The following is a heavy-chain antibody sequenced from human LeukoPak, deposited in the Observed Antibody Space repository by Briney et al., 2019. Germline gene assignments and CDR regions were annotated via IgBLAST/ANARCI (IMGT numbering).Heavy chain of an antibody. D-gene: IGHD2-15*01. V-gene: IGHV3-30*14. CDR3: ARDRAVALPPYYYYLDV. Sequence: GRSLRLSCAASGFTFTTYVIHWVRQAPGKGLEWVAVISQTGSIETYADSVKGRFTISRDNSKSTVYLQMNSLKSEDTAVYYCARDRAVALPPYYYYLDVWGKGTTVTVSS. J-gene: IGHJ6*03. CDR2: ISQTGSIE. CDR1: GFTFTTYV.